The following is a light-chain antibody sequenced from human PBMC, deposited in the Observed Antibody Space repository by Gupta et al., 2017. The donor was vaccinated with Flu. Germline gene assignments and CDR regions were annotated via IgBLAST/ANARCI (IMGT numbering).Light chain of an antibody. J-gene: IGLJ1*01. Sequence: TDRNTCSGDSLPKQDVYWFQQKPGQAPPLVIYKDTERPSGIPERFSASGSGTTGTFTISGVQAEDEADYYCQSADSTSNYYVFGAGTKVTVL. CDR1: SLPKQD. CDR2: KDT. CDR3: QSADSTSNYYV. V-gene: IGLV3-25*01.